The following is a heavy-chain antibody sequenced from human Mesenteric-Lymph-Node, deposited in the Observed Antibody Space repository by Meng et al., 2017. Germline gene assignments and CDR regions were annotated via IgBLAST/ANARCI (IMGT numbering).Heavy chain of an antibody. D-gene: IGHD6-19*01. Sequence: ASVKVSCKASGYTFTDYYLHWVRQAPGQGLEWMGWINPNSGGANYAQQFQGRVTMPRDTSISTAYMELSRLTSDDTAVYYCARDSLSSSGWYGYWGQGTLVTVSS. CDR1: GYTFTDYY. J-gene: IGHJ4*02. CDR3: ARDSLSSSGWYGY. V-gene: IGHV1-2*02. CDR2: INPNSGGA.